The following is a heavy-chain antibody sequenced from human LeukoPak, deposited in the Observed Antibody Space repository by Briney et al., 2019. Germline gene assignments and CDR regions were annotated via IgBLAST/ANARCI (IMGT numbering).Heavy chain of an antibody. CDR1: GFTFSSYW. V-gene: IGHV3-30*02. CDR2: IRYDGSNQ. Sequence: PGGSLRLSCAASGFTFSSYWMHWVRQAPGRGLEWVAFIRYDGSNQYYADSVRGRFTISRDNSNNMLYLQANSLRPEDTAVYYCAKPLSNYDFWSGYKNWGQGTLVTISS. J-gene: IGHJ4*02. D-gene: IGHD3-3*01. CDR3: AKPLSNYDFWSGYKN.